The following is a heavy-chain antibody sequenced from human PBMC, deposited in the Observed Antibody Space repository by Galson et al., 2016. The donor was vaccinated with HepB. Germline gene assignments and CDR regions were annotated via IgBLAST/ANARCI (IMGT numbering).Heavy chain of an antibody. CDR1: GFTFSTYG. J-gene: IGHJ4*02. Sequence: SLRLSCAASGFTFSTYGMHWVRQAPGKGLEWVAVLWYDGINQYYADSVKGRFTISRDNSKNTLYLQMNSLRAEDTAVYYCARDLSGRSGLDYWGQGTLVTVPS. CDR2: LWYDGINQ. V-gene: IGHV3-33*01. CDR3: ARDLSGRSGLDY. D-gene: IGHD3-10*01.